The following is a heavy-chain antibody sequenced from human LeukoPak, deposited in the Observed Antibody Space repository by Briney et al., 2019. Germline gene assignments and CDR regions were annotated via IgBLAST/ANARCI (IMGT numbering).Heavy chain of an antibody. CDR3: ARHGWFGELPHNDAFDI. Sequence: ETLSLTCTVSGGSISSYYWSWIRQPPGKGLEWIGYIYYSGSTNYNPSLKSRVTMSVDTSKNQFSLKLSSVTAADTAVYYCARHGWFGELPHNDAFDIWGQGTMVTVPS. V-gene: IGHV4-59*08. CDR2: IYYSGST. CDR1: GGSISSYY. D-gene: IGHD3-10*01. J-gene: IGHJ3*02.